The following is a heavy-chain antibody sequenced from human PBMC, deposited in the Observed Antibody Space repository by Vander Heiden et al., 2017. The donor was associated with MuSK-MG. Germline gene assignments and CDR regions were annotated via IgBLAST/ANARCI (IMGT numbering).Heavy chain of an antibody. J-gene: IGHJ6*03. V-gene: IGHV5-51*01. CDR2: IYPGDSDT. CDR3: ASSSSSSPYYYYMDV. Sequence: EVQLVQSGAEVKKPAESLTISCKGSGYSFTSYWIGWVRQMPGKGLEWMGIIYPGDSDTRYSPSFQGQVTISADKSISTAYLQWSSLKASDTAMYYCASSSSSSPYYYYMDVWGQGTTVTVSS. D-gene: IGHD6-6*01. CDR1: GYSFTSYW.